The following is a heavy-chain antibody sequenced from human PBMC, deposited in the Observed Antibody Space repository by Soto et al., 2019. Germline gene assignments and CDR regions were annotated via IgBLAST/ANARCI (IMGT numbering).Heavy chain of an antibody. V-gene: IGHV4-34*01. CDR1: GGSFSGYY. CDR2: INHSGST. CDR3: ARGNGSVRRYYYYYGMDV. J-gene: IGHJ6*02. D-gene: IGHD3-10*01. Sequence: PSETLSLTCAVYGGSFSGYYWCWIRQPPGKGLEWIGEINHSGSTNYNPSLKSRVTISVDTSKNQFSLKLSSVTAADTAVYYCARGNGSVRRYYYYYGMDVWGQGTTVTVSS.